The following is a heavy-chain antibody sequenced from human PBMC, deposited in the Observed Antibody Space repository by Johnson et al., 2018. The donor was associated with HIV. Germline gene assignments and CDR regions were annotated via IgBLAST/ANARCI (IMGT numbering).Heavy chain of an antibody. CDR1: GFTFSSYA. CDR2: ISYDGSNK. Sequence: QVQLVESGGGVVQPGRSLRLSCAASGFTFSSYAMHWVRQAPGKGLEWVAVISYDGSNKYYADSVKGRFTISRDNSKNTLYLQMNGLRAEDTAVYYCAKDSSVLLCFDIWGQGTMVTVSS. V-gene: IGHV3-30*14. D-gene: IGHD3-10*01. J-gene: IGHJ3*02. CDR3: AKDSSVLLCFDI.